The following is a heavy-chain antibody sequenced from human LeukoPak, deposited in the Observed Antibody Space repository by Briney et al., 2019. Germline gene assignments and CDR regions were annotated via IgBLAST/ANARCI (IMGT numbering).Heavy chain of an antibody. J-gene: IGHJ5*02. V-gene: IGHV4-34*01. Sequence: SETLSLTCAVYGESFSAYSWNWIRQSPGKGLEWIGEINHSGSTNYNPSLKSRVTISVDTSKNQTSKRQFSLKLNSVTAADTAVYYCTRERSTPGINWFDHWAQGTLVTVSS. CDR2: INHSGST. CDR1: GESFSAYS. D-gene: IGHD2-2*01. CDR3: TRERSTPGINWFDH.